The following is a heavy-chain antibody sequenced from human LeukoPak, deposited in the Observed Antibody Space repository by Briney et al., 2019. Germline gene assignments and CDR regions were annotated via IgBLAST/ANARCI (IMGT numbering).Heavy chain of an antibody. Sequence: ASVKVSCKASGYTFSDYYIHWVRQAPGQGLEWMGWIDPKNGGTKSAQKFQGRVTMTRDTSIRTAYMELSRLRSDDTAEYYCARGRLSSSGSYWGQGALVIVSS. D-gene: IGHD1-26*01. J-gene: IGHJ4*02. V-gene: IGHV1-2*02. CDR1: GYTFSDYY. CDR3: ARGRLSSSGSY. CDR2: IDPKNGGT.